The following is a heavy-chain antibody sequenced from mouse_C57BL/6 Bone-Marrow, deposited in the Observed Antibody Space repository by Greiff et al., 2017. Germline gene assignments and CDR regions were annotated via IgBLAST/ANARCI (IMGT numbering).Heavy chain of an antibody. J-gene: IGHJ2*01. CDR3: ARKRGYDY. CDR2: IYPGDGDT. CDR1: GYAFSSSW. Sequence: QVQLQQSGPELVKPGASVKISCKASGYAFSSSWMNWLKQRPGKGLEWIGRIYPGDGDTNYNGKFKGKATLTEDKSSSTAYMKLNGLTSEDSAVYFYARKRGYDYWDGGATLAVSS. V-gene: IGHV1-82*01.